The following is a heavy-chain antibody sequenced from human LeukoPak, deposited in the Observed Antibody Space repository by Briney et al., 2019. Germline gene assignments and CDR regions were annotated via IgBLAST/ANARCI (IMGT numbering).Heavy chain of an antibody. CDR2: ISYDGSNK. Sequence: GGSLRLSCAASGFTFSSHAMHWVRQAPGKGLEWVAVISYDGSNKYYADSVKGRFTISRDNSKNTLYLQMNSLRAEDTAVYYCARDSIGYYDFWSGYYKNGEDWYFDLWGRGTLVTVSS. D-gene: IGHD3-3*01. CDR3: ARDSIGYYDFWSGYYKNGEDWYFDL. CDR1: GFTFSSHA. J-gene: IGHJ2*01. V-gene: IGHV3-30-3*01.